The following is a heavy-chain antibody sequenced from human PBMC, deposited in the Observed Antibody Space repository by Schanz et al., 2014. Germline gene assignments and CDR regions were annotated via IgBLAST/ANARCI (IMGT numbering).Heavy chain of an antibody. Sequence: QVQLVQSGAEVKKPGPSVKVSCKASGGTFSTYPINWLRQAPGQGLEWMGRIIPIHGIANYAQKFQGRVTITADKSTSTAYMELTSLRSEDTAVYYCAGTYCSSTSCYTGYYYMDVWGKGTTVTVSS. V-gene: IGHV1-69*02. CDR1: GGTFSTYP. D-gene: IGHD2-2*02. CDR3: AGTYCSSTSCYTGYYYMDV. J-gene: IGHJ6*03. CDR2: IIPIHGIA.